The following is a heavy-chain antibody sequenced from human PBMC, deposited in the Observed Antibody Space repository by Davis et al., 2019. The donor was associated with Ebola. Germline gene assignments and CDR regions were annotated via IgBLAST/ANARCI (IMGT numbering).Heavy chain of an antibody. D-gene: IGHD3-3*01. V-gene: IGHV3-30*02. CDR3: AKAFEGYDFWSGYTPIDY. CDR2: IRYDGSNN. J-gene: IGHJ4*02. CDR1: GFTFSNYG. Sequence: PGGSLRLSCAASGFTFSNYGMFWVRQAPGKGLEWLTFIRYDGSNNYYADPVKGRFTISRDDSKNTVYLQMNSLRPEDTSVYYCAKAFEGYDFWSGYTPIDYWGQGTLVTVSP.